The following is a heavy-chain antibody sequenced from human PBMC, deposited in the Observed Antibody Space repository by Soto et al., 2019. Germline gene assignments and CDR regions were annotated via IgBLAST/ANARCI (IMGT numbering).Heavy chain of an antibody. CDR3: ARTYSSGWYGRDAFDI. CDR2: IYYSGST. CDR1: GGSISSSSYY. D-gene: IGHD6-19*01. J-gene: IGHJ3*02. V-gene: IGHV4-39*01. Sequence: QLQLQESGPGLVKPSETLSLTCTVSGGSISSSSYYWGWIRQPPGKGLEWIGSIYYSGSTYYNPSPKRRVPISVDTSKNQFSLKLSSVTAADTAVYYCARTYSSGWYGRDAFDIWGQGTMVTVSS.